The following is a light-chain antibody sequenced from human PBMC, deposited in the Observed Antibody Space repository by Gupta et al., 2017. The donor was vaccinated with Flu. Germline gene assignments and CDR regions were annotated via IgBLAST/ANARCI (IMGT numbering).Light chain of an antibody. V-gene: IGLV3-1*01. CDR2: QDT. CDR3: EAWDSSAPSVV. CDR1: KLGDQF. Sequence: SYEPTPPPPVSVSPGQTASLTCSGDKLGDQFACWYQQKPGQSPVLVIYQDTKRPSGIPERFSGSNSGTTATLTISGTQGMDEADYYCEAWDSSAPSVVFGGGTKLTVL. J-gene: IGLJ2*01.